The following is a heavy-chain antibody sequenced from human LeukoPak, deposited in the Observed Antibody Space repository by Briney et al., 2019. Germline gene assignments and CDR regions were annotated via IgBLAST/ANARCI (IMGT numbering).Heavy chain of an antibody. CDR1: GFSFSTYS. J-gene: IGHJ4*02. CDR3: AREVYGDYPYLSLEYYFDY. CDR2: VSGTSEYI. V-gene: IGHV3-21*01. D-gene: IGHD4-17*01. Sequence: GGSLRLSCAASGFSFSTYSMIWVRQAPGKGLEWVSSVSGTSEYIYYADSVKGRFTISRDNAKNSLYLQMNSLRAEDTAVYYCAREVYGDYPYLSLEYYFDYWGQGTLVTVSS.